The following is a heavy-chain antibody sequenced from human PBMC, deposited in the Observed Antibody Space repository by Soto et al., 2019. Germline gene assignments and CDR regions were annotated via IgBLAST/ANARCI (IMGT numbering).Heavy chain of an antibody. CDR1: GFTFSDYY. CDR3: AKDPNGDYVGAFDS. Sequence: PGGSLRLSCAASGFTFSDYYMSWIRQAPGKGLEWVSYIGGSGIITYYTDSVKGRFTISRDNSGNTLFLHMNSLRADDTAVYYCAKDPNGDYVGAFDSWGQGTLVTVSS. CDR2: IGGSGIIT. D-gene: IGHD4-17*01. V-gene: IGHV3-23*01. J-gene: IGHJ4*02.